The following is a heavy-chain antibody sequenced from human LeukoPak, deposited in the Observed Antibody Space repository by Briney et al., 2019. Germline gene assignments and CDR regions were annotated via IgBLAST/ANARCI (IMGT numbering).Heavy chain of an antibody. CDR3: ARGSGWYHY. D-gene: IGHD6-19*01. CDR1: GGSISSYY. Sequence: PSETLSLTCTVSGGSISSYYWSWIRQPPGKGLEWIGYIYYSGSTNYNPSLQSRVTISVDTSKNLFSLKLNSLTAADTAVYYCARGSGWYHYWGQGTLVAVSS. CDR2: IYYSGST. V-gene: IGHV4-59*08. J-gene: IGHJ4*02.